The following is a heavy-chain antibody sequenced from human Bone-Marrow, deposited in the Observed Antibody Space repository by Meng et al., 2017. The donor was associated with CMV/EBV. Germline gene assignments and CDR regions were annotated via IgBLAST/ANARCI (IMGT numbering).Heavy chain of an antibody. CDR2: IYHSGST. CDR3: ARADTAMVIGY. Sequence: SETLSLTCTVSDGSIRSNTYYWGWIRQPPGKGLEWIGSIYHSGSTYYNPSLKSRVTISVDTSKNQFSLKLSSVTVADTAVYYCARADTAMVIGYWGQGTLVTVYS. D-gene: IGHD5-18*01. J-gene: IGHJ4*02. V-gene: IGHV4-39*07. CDR1: DGSIRSNTYY.